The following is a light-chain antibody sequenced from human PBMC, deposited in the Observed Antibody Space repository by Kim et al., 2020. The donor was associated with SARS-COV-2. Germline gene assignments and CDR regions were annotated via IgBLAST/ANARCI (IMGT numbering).Light chain of an antibody. CDR3: VLYMGSGIWV. CDR2: STN. V-gene: IGLV8-61*01. Sequence: GGTVTLTCGLSSGSVSVSYYPSWYQQTPGQAPRTLIYSTNTRSSGVPDRFSGSILGNKAALTITGAQADDESDYYCVLYMGSGIWVFGGGTQLTVL. CDR1: SGSVSVSYY. J-gene: IGLJ3*02.